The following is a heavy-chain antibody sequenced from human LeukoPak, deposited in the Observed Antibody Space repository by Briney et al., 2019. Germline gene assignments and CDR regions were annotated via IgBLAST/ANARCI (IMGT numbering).Heavy chain of an antibody. CDR3: ARQGSITIFGVSVYPFDY. CDR2: IYYSGST. V-gene: IGHV4-39*01. J-gene: IGHJ4*02. CDR1: GGSISSSSYY. D-gene: IGHD3-3*01. Sequence: PSETLSLTCTVSGGSISSSSYYWGWIRQPPGKGLEWIGSIYYSGSTYYNPSLKSRVTISVDTSKDQFSLKLSSVTAADTAVYYCARQGSITIFGVSVYPFDYWGQGTLVTVSS.